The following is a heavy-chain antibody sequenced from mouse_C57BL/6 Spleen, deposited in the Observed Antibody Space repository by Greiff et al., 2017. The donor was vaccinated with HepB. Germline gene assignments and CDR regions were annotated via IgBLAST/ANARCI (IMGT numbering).Heavy chain of an antibody. V-gene: IGHV1-50*01. CDR3: ARWGTTVVGRSYAMDY. J-gene: IGHJ4*01. Sequence: QVQLQQPGAELVKPGASVKLSCKASGYTFTSYWMPWVKQRPGQGLEWIGVIDPSDSYTNYNQKFKGKAKLTVDTSSSTAYMQLSSLTSEDSAVYYCARWGTTVVGRSYAMDYWGQGTSVTVSS. CDR2: IDPSDSYT. D-gene: IGHD1-1*01. CDR1: GYTFTSYW.